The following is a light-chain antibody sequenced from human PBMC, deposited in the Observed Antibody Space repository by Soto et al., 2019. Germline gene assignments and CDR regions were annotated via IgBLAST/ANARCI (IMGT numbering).Light chain of an antibody. V-gene: IGKV3-20*01. J-gene: IGKJ2*01. CDR1: LSVSNSY. CDR3: QQYEAFPYT. Sequence: EIVLTQSPGTLSLSPGERTTLSCRASLSVSNSYLAWYQQKPGQAPRLLIYGASLRATGIPDRFRGSGSGTDFTLTIGRLEPEDFAVYFCQQYEAFPYTFGQGTKLEIK. CDR2: GAS.